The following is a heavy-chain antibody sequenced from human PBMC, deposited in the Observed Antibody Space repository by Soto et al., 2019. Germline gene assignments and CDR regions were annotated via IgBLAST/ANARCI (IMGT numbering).Heavy chain of an antibody. CDR3: ARGLTKRAGGAFDI. CDR2: LWYDGTGE. J-gene: IGHJ3*02. V-gene: IGHV3-33*01. CDR1: GFSLSTSG. Sequence: QVQLVESGGGVVQLGRSLRLSCAASGFSLSTSGMHWVRQAPGKRLEWVAVLWYDGTGEDYADSVKGRFTISRDNSRNTLYLQMNSLRVDDTAVYYCARGLTKRAGGAFDIWGQGTVVTVSS. D-gene: IGHD3-9*01.